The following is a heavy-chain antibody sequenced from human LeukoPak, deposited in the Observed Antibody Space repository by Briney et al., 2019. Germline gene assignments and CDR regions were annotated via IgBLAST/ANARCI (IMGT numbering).Heavy chain of an antibody. CDR3: AKGGFYYDSSGYAFDI. V-gene: IGHV3-48*01. CDR2: ISTSSNTI. D-gene: IGHD3-22*01. J-gene: IGHJ3*02. Sequence: PGGSLRLSCAASGFTFSSYSMNWVRQAPGKGLEWVSYISTSSNTIYYADSVKGRFTISRDNSKNTLYLQMNSLRAEDTAVYYCAKGGFYYDSSGYAFDIWGQGTMVTVSS. CDR1: GFTFSSYS.